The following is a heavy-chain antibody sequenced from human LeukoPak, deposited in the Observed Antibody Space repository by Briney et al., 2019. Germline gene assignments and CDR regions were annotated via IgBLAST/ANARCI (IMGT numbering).Heavy chain of an antibody. CDR1: GGSFSGYY. CDR3: ARAPGAGSDAFDI. CDR2: INHSGSA. V-gene: IGHV4-34*01. Sequence: SETLSLTCAVYGGSFSGYYWSWIRQPPGKGLEWIGEINHSGSANYNPSLKSRVTISVDTSKNQFSLKLSSVTAADTAVYYCARAPGAGSDAFDIWGQGTIVTVSS. D-gene: IGHD1-26*01. J-gene: IGHJ3*02.